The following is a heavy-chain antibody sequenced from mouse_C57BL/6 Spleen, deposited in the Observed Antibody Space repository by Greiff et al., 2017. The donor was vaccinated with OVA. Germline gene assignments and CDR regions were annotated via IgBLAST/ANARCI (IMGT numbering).Heavy chain of an antibody. V-gene: IGHV2-5*01. CDR2: IWRGGST. D-gene: IGHD1-1*01. CDR3: AIYYGSSYDAMDY. J-gene: IGHJ4*01. Sequence: QVQLKQSGPGLVQPSQSLSITCTVSGFSLTSYGVHWVRQSPGKGLEWLGVIWRGGSTDYNAAFMSRLSITKDNSKSQVFLKMNSLQADDTAIYYCAIYYGSSYDAMDYWGQGTSVTVSS. CDR1: GFSLTSYG.